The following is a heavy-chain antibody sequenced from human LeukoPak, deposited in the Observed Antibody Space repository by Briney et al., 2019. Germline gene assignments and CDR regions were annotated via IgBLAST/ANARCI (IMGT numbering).Heavy chain of an antibody. CDR3: AREDYYDSSGYYSPWFDP. J-gene: IGHJ5*02. Sequence: ASVKVSRMASGYTLTSYYMHGVRQAPGQGLEWMGIINPSGGSTSYAQKFQGRVTMTRDMSTSTVYMELSSLRSEDTAVYYCAREDYYDSSGYYSPWFDPWGQGTLVTVSS. V-gene: IGHV1-46*01. D-gene: IGHD3-22*01. CDR2: INPSGGST. CDR1: GYTLTSYY.